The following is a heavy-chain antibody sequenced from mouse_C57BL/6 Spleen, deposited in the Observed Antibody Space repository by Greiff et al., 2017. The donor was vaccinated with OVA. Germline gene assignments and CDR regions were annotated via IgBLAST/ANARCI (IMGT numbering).Heavy chain of an antibody. V-gene: IGHV1-52*01. CDR1: GYTFTSYW. CDR2: IDPSDSET. Sequence: QVHVKQSGAELVRPGSSVKLSCKASGYTFTSYWMHWVKQRPIQGLEWIGNIDPSDSETHYNQKFKDKATLTVDKSSSTAYMQLSSLTSEDSAVYYCARRYYGSSLYAMDYWGQGTSVTVSS. CDR3: ARRYYGSSLYAMDY. J-gene: IGHJ4*01. D-gene: IGHD1-1*01.